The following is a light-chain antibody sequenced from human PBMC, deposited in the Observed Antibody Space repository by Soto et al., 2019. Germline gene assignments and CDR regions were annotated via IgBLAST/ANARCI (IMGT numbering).Light chain of an antibody. CDR3: QQYGSSPVT. Sequence: EIVLTQSPGALSLSPGERATLSCRASQTVSSSYLAWFQQKPGQAPRLLIYGASSRATGIPDRFSGSGSGTDFALTISRLEPEDFAVYYCQQYGSSPVTFGQGTRLEIK. CDR1: QTVSSSY. V-gene: IGKV3-20*01. J-gene: IGKJ5*01. CDR2: GAS.